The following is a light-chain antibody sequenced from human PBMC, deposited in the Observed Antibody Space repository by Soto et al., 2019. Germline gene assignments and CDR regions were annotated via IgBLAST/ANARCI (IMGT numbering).Light chain of an antibody. V-gene: IGLV2-14*01. J-gene: IGLJ1*01. CDR3: SSYTSSSTLLYV. CDR2: DVS. Sequence: QSVLTQPASVSGSPGQSITISCTGTSRDVGGYNYVSWYQQHPGKAPKLMIYDVSNRPSGVSSRFSGSKSGNTATLTISGLQAEDEADYYCSSYTSSSTLLYVYGNGTKLTVL. CDR1: SRDVGGYNY.